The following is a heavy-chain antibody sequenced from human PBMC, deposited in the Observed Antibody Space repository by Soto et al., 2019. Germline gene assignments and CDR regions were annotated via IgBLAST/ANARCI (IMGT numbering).Heavy chain of an antibody. D-gene: IGHD3-3*01. J-gene: IGHJ4*02. CDR1: GFTFSSYS. CDR3: VGYDFWSGYSSDY. Sequence: GGSLRLSCAASGFTFSSYSMSWVRQAPGKGLEWVSSISSSSSYIYYADSVKGRFTISRDNAKNSLYLQMNSLRAEDTAVYYCVGYDFWSGYSSDYWGQGTLVTVSS. V-gene: IGHV3-21*01. CDR2: ISSSSSYI.